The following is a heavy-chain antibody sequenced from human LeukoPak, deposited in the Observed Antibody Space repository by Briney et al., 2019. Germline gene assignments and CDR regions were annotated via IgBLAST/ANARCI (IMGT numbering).Heavy chain of an antibody. CDR2: IYYSGST. Sequence: SETLSLTCTVSGGSISSYYWSWIRQPPGKGLEWIGYIYYSGSTNYNPSLKSRVTISVDTSKNQFSLKLSSVTAADTAVYYCARGGLYCSGGSCYLPDFDYWGQETLVTVSS. J-gene: IGHJ4*02. D-gene: IGHD2-15*01. V-gene: IGHV4-59*01. CDR3: ARGGLYCSGGSCYLPDFDY. CDR1: GGSISSYY.